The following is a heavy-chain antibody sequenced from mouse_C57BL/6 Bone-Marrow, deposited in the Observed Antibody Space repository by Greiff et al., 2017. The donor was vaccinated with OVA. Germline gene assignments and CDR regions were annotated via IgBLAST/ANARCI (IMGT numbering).Heavy chain of an antibody. V-gene: IGHV5-9-1*02. Sequence: EVMLVESGEGLVKPGGSLKLSCAASGFTFSSYAMSWVRQTPEKRLEWVAYISSGGDYIYYADTVKGRFTISRDNARNTLYLQMSSLKPEDTAMYYCTRGGGLRWYFDVWGTGTTVTVSS. J-gene: IGHJ1*03. CDR1: GFTFSSYA. CDR3: TRGGGLRWYFDV. CDR2: ISSGGDYI. D-gene: IGHD2-4*01.